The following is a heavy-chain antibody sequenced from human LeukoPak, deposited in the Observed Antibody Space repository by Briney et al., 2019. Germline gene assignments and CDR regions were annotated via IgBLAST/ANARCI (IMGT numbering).Heavy chain of an antibody. V-gene: IGHV3-49*03. CDR3: TSEIDYDILTGLSRGYYGMDV. J-gene: IGHJ6*02. CDR1: GFTFGDYA. Sequence: GRSLRLSCTASGFTFGDYAMSWLRQAPGKGLEWVGFIRSKAYGGTTEYAASVKGRFTISRDDSKSIAYLQMNSLKTEDTAVYYCTSEIDYDILTGLSRGYYGMDVWGQGTTVTVSS. D-gene: IGHD3-9*01. CDR2: IRSKAYGGTT.